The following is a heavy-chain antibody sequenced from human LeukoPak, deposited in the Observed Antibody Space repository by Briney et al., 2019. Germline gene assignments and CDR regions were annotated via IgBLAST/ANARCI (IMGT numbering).Heavy chain of an antibody. J-gene: IGHJ4*02. Sequence: ASVKVSCKVSGYTLTELSMHWVRQAPGKGLEWMGGFDPEDGETIYAQKFQGRVTMTEDTSTDTAYMELSSLRSEDTAVYYCARGSGFYYDSSGRLTHDYWGQGTLVTVSS. CDR3: ARGSGFYYDSSGRLTHDY. CDR2: FDPEDGET. CDR1: GYTLTELS. V-gene: IGHV1-24*01. D-gene: IGHD3-22*01.